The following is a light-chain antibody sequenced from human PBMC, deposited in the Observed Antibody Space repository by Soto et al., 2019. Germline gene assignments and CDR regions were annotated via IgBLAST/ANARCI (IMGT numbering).Light chain of an antibody. CDR3: QSYDSSLSGHVV. Sequence: QSVLTQPPSVSGAPGQRVTISCTGSSSNLGSGFDVQWYQQLPGTAPKLLIYYNDNWPSGVPDRFSGSKSGTSASLAITGLQADDEADYYCQSYDSSLSGHVVFGGGTKLTVL. CDR1: SSNLGSGFD. V-gene: IGLV1-40*01. CDR2: YND. J-gene: IGLJ2*01.